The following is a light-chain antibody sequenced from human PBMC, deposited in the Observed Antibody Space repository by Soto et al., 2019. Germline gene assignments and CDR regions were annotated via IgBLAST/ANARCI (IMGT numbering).Light chain of an antibody. V-gene: IGKV3-20*01. Sequence: EIVLTQSPGTLSLSPGERATLSCRASQSVSSSSLAWYQQKPGQAPRLLIYGASRRAAGIPDRFSGSGSGTDFPLTITRLEPDDLTVYYCQQYGRSPPMYTFGQGTKLEIK. CDR2: GAS. CDR1: QSVSSSS. CDR3: QQYGRSPPMYT. J-gene: IGKJ2*01.